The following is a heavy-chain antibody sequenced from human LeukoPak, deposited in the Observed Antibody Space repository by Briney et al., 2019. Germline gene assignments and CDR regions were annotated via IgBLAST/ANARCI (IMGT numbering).Heavy chain of an antibody. CDR3: ATSTAAAGTD. Sequence: GGSLRLSCAASGFTFSNLWMSWVRQAPGKGLKWVANIKKDGSEKYYVDSVKGRFTISRDNAHNSLYLQMNSLSAEDTAIYYCATSTAAAGTDWGQGTLVTVSS. CDR1: GFTFSNLW. J-gene: IGHJ4*02. CDR2: IKKDGSEK. D-gene: IGHD6-13*01. V-gene: IGHV3-7*01.